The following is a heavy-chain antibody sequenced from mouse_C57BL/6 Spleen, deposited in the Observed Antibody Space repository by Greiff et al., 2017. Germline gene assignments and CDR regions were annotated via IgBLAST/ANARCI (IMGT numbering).Heavy chain of an antibody. CDR1: GFSLTSYG. Sequence: VQLQESGPGLVQPSQSLSITCTVSGFSLTSYGVHWVRQSPGKGLEWLGVIWSGGSTDYNAAFISRLSISKDNSKSQVFFKMNSLQADDTAIYYCARGDYGGSMDYWGQGTSVTVYS. J-gene: IGHJ4*01. CDR2: IWSGGST. V-gene: IGHV2-2*01. CDR3: ARGDYGGSMDY. D-gene: IGHD1-1*02.